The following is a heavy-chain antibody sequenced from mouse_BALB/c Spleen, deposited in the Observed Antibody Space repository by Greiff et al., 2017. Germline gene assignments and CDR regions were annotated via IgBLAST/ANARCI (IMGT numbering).Heavy chain of an antibody. CDR3: ARPYGGYAMDY. CDR1: GFSLSTSGMG. CDR2: IYWDDDK. V-gene: IGHV8-12*01. Sequence: QVQLKESGPGILQPSQTLSLTCSFSGFSLSTSGMGVSWIRQPSGKGLEWLAHIYWDDDKRYNPSLKSRLTISKDTSRNQVFLKITSVDTADTATYYCARPYGGYAMDYWGQGTSVTVSS. D-gene: IGHD1-1*02. J-gene: IGHJ4*01.